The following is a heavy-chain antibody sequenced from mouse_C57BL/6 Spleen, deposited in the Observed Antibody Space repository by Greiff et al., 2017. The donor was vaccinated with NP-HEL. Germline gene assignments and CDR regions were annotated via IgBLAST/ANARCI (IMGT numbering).Heavy chain of an antibody. Sequence: VQVVESGAELVKPGASVKISCKASGYAFSSYWMNWVKQRPGKGLEWIGQIYPGDGDTNYNGKFKGKATLTADKSSSTAYMQLSSLTSEDSAVYFCARLGYYGSSPWYFDYWGQGTTLTVSS. CDR1: GYAFSSYW. V-gene: IGHV1-80*01. D-gene: IGHD1-1*01. CDR3: ARLGYYGSSPWYFDY. J-gene: IGHJ2*01. CDR2: IYPGDGDT.